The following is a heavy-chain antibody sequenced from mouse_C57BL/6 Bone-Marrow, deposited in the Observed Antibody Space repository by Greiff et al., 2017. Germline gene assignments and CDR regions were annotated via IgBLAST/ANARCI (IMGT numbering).Heavy chain of an antibody. CDR2: IYPRSGNT. J-gene: IGHJ2*01. V-gene: IGHV1-81*01. Sequence: VQLQQSGAELARPGASVKLSCKASGYTFTSYGISWVKQRTGQGLAWIGEIYPRSGNTYSNEKFKGKATLTADKSSSTAYMELRSLSSEASAVYVCSRRAYYGSSDGYWGQGTTLTVSA. CDR1: GYTFTSYG. D-gene: IGHD1-1*01. CDR3: SRRAYYGSSDGY.